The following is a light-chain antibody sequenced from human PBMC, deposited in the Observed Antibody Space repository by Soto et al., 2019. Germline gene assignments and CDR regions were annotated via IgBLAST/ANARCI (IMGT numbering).Light chain of an antibody. J-gene: IGKJ1*01. Sequence: DIQVTQSPSTLSASIGDRVTITCRASQSISSWLAWYQQKPGKAPKLLIYKASSLESGVPSRFSGSGSGTQFTLTISSLQPDDFATYYCHQYNSYSPAFGPGTKVDIK. V-gene: IGKV1-5*03. CDR3: HQYNSYSPA. CDR1: QSISSW. CDR2: KAS.